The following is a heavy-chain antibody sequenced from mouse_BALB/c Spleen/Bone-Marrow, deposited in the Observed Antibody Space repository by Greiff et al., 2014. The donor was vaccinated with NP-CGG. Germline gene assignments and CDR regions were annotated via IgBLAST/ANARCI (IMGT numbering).Heavy chain of an antibody. CDR1: GFTFSSYT. CDR3: ARHGGSRGYYFDY. D-gene: IGHD1-1*01. Sequence: EVKLVESGGGLVQPGGSLKLSCAASGFTFSSYTMSWVRQTPKKRLEWVAYISNGGGSTYYPDTVKGRFTISRDNAKNTLYLQMSSLKSEDTAMYYCARHGGSRGYYFDYWGQGTTLTVSS. J-gene: IGHJ2*01. CDR2: ISNGGGST. V-gene: IGHV5-12-2*01.